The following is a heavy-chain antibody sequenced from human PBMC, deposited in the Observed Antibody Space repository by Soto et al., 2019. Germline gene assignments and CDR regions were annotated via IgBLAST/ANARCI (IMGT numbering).Heavy chain of an antibody. V-gene: IGHV6-1*01. CDR2: TYYRSQWHN. D-gene: IGHD3-10*01. CDR3: ARERGFLSEALDI. CDR1: GDSVSSNSST. Sequence: SQTLALPCGISGDSVSSNSSTCNWIRQSPSRGLEWLGRTYYRSQWHNEYEESVKSRITINPDTSKNQFSLQLNSMSPEDTAVYYCARERGFLSEALDIWGRGTMVTVSS. J-gene: IGHJ3*02.